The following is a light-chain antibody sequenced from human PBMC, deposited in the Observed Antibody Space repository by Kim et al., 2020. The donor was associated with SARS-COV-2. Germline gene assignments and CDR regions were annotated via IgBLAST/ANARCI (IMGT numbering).Light chain of an antibody. J-gene: IGKJ1*01. CDR1: QTVTSNY. CDR2: GAS. CDR3: QQYGSSPAT. Sequence: SPRERATLACRASQTVTSNYLAWYQQKPGQAPRLLIYGASSRATGIPDRFSGSGSGTDFTITISRLEPEDFAVYYCQQYGSSPATFGQGTKVDIK. V-gene: IGKV3-20*01.